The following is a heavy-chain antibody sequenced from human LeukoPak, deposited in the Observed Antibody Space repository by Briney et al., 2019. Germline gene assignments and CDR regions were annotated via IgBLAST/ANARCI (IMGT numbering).Heavy chain of an antibody. CDR1: GGSISSGSYY. J-gene: IGHJ5*02. D-gene: IGHD2-2*02. V-gene: IGHV4-61*02. CDR2: IYTSGST. Sequence: PSQTLSLTCTVSGGSISSGSYYWSWIRQPAGKGLEWIGRIYTSGSTNYNPSLKSRVTISVDKSKNQFSLKLSSVTAADTAVYYCARDSVVPAAIPTKRWFDPWGQGTLVTVSS. CDR3: ARDSVVPAAIPTKRWFDP.